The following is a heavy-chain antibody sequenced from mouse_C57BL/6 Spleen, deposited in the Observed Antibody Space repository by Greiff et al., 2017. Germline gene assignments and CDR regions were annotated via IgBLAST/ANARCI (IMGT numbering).Heavy chain of an antibody. CDR1: GYAFTNYL. CDR2: INPGSGGT. CDR3: ARRYYGTTGAMDY. D-gene: IGHD2-1*01. V-gene: IGHV1-54*01. J-gene: IGHJ4*01. Sequence: VKLQESGAELVRPGTSVKVSCKASGYAFTNYLIEWVKQRPGQGLEWIGVINPGSGGTNYNEKFKGKATLTADKSSSTAYMQLSSLTSEDSAVYFCARRYYGTTGAMDYWGQGTSVTVSS.